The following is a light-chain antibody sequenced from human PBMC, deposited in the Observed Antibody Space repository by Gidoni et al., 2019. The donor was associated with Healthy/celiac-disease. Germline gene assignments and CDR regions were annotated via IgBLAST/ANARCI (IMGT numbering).Light chain of an antibody. CDR1: QDISNY. Sequence: DIQMTQPPSSLSASVGDRVSITCQASQDISNYLNWYQQKPGKAPKLLIYDASNLETGVPSRFSGSGSGTDFTFTISSLQPEDIATYYCQHYENLPLTFGGGTKVEIK. J-gene: IGKJ4*01. CDR3: QHYENLPLT. CDR2: DAS. V-gene: IGKV1-33*01.